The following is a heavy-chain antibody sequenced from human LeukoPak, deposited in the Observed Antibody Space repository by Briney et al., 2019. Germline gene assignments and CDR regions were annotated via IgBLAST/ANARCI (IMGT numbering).Heavy chain of an antibody. CDR3: ARAGMDV. CDR2: ISYDGSNK. V-gene: IGHV3-30*04. Sequence: GGSLRLSCAASGSTFSSYAMHWVRQAPGKGLEWVAVISYDGSNKYYADSVKGRFTISRDNSKNTLYLRMNSLRAEDTAVYYCARAGMDVWGQGTTVTVSS. CDR1: GSTFSSYA. J-gene: IGHJ6*02.